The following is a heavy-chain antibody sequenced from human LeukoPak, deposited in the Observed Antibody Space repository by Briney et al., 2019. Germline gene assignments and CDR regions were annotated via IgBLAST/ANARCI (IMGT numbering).Heavy chain of an antibody. CDR3: ARSILTAGSYSGNYFDC. D-gene: IGHD1-26*01. CDR1: GFTFSSYS. J-gene: IGHJ4*02. Sequence: GGSLRLSCAASGFTFSSYSMNWVRQAPGKGLEWVSSISSSSSYIYYADSVKGRFTISRDNAKNSLYLQMNSLRAEGTAVYYCARSILTAGSYSGNYFDCWGQGTLVTVSS. V-gene: IGHV3-21*01. CDR2: ISSSSSYI.